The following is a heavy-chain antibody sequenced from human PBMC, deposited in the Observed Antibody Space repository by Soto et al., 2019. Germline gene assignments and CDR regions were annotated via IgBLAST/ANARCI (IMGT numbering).Heavy chain of an antibody. J-gene: IGHJ6*02. CDR3: ARTFDYYGMDV. CDR1: GYSIGSDYY. V-gene: IGHV4-38-2*01. CDR2: IYHAGSV. Sequence: KTSETLSLTCAVSGYSIGSDYYWAWIRQSPGKGLEWIGSIYHAGSVYYNPSLNGRVALSMDTSKNHFSLKLTSVTAADTAVCYCARTFDYYGMDVWGQGTTVTVSS.